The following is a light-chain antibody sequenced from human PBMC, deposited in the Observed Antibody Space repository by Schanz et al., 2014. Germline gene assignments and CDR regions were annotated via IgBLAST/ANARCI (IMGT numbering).Light chain of an antibody. J-gene: IGLJ2*01. CDR1: SSDVGGYDY. CDR2: DVS. Sequence: QSALTQPRSVSGSPGQSVTISCTGTSSDVGGYDYVSWYQQHPGKAPKFMIYDVSKRPSGVPVRFSGSKSGNTASLTVSGVQPEDEADYYCYSSARGISLFGGGTKLTVL. CDR3: YSSARGISL. V-gene: IGLV2-11*01.